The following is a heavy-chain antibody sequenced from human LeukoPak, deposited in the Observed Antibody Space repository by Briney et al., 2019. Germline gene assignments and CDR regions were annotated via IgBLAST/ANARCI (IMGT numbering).Heavy chain of an antibody. CDR3: AKDDKGFWEGFHYRGYFDY. CDR1: AFVFSSHG. J-gene: IGHJ4*02. CDR2: IWSDGTNK. V-gene: IGHV3-30*02. D-gene: IGHD1-26*01. Sequence: GGSLRLSCAASAFVFSSHGMHWVRQAPGKGLEWVAVIWSDGTNKNYADSVKGRFTISRDNSKNTLYLQMNSLRAEDTAVYYCAKDDKGFWEGFHYRGYFDYGARETLVPVP.